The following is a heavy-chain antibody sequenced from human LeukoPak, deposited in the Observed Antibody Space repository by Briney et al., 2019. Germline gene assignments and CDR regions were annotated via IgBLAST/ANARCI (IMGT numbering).Heavy chain of an antibody. Sequence: SGTLSLTCAVSGGSISNYGWSWIRQPLGKGLEWIGYICDGGSTNYNPALESRGTTSLDTSKNQVSLKLISVTAADTAVYHCARGGAGGPRRALDVWGQGTMVTVSS. D-gene: IGHD6-13*01. V-gene: IGHV4-59*01. J-gene: IGHJ3*01. CDR1: GGSISNYG. CDR2: ICDGGST. CDR3: ARGGAGGPRRALDV.